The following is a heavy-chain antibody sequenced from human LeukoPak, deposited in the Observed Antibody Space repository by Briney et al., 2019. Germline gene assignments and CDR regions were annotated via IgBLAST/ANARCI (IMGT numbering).Heavy chain of an antibody. CDR3: ARRTDSNYCSYDMDV. D-gene: IGHD2-21*01. CDR1: GYSFTSYW. CDR2: IYPGDSDT. V-gene: IGHV5-51*01. J-gene: IGHJ6*02. Sequence: GESLKISCKGFGYSFTSYWIAWVRQMPGRGLEWMGIIYPGDSDTRYSPSFQGQVTISADKSISTAYLQWSSLKASDTAMYYCARRTDSNYCSYDMDVWGQGTTVTVSS.